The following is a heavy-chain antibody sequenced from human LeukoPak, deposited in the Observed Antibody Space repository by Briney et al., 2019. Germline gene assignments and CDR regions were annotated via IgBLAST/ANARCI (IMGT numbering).Heavy chain of an antibody. V-gene: IGHV4-39*01. Sequence: KASETLSLTCTVSGGSISSSSYYWGWIRQPPGKGLEWIGSIYYSGSTYYNPSLKSRVTISVDTSKNQFSLKLSSVTAADTAVYYCANRYDFWSPGGYQHWGQGTLVTVSS. CDR3: ANRYDFWSPGGYQH. D-gene: IGHD3-3*01. CDR1: GGSISSSSYY. CDR2: IYYSGST. J-gene: IGHJ1*01.